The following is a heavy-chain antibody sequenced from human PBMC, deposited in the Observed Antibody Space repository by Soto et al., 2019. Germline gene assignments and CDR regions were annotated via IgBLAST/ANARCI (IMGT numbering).Heavy chain of an antibody. CDR1: GGSISSGGYS. CDR2: IYHSGST. CDR3: ARGYVVVPAAHFDP. Sequence: SETLSLTCAVSGGSISSGGYSWSWIRQPPGKGLEWIGYIYHSGSTYYNPSLKSRVTISVDRSKNQFSLKLSSVTAADTAVYYCARGYVVVPAAHFDPWGQGTLVTVSS. D-gene: IGHD2-2*01. V-gene: IGHV4-30-2*01. J-gene: IGHJ5*02.